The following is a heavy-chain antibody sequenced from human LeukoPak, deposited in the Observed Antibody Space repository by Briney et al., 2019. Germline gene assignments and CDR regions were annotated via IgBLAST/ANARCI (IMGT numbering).Heavy chain of an antibody. D-gene: IGHD2-21*01. CDR1: GFTFSSYA. V-gene: IGHV3-23*01. CDR2: ISGSGGNT. Sequence: GGSLRLSCAASGFTFSSYAMSWVRQAPGKGLEWVSGISGSGGNTYLADSVKGRFTIARDNSKTTLYLQMNSLRADDTAVYSCAKGSTWGGLDYWGQGTLVTVST. CDR3: AKGSTWGGLDY. J-gene: IGHJ4*02.